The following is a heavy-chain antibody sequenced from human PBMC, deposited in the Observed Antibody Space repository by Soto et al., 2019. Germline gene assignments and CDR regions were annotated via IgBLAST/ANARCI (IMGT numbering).Heavy chain of an antibody. CDR1: GFTFSSYA. Sequence: EVQLLESGGGLVQSGGSLRLSCAASGFTFSSYAMSWVRQAPGKGLEWVSAISGSGGSTYYADSVKGRFTISRDNSKNTLYLQMNSLRAEDTAVYYCAKSDYYDSSGYSDYWGQGTLVTVSS. CDR2: ISGSGGST. CDR3: AKSDYYDSSGYSDY. D-gene: IGHD3-22*01. V-gene: IGHV3-23*01. J-gene: IGHJ4*02.